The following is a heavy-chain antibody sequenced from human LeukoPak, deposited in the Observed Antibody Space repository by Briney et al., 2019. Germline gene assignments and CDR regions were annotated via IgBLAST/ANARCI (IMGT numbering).Heavy chain of an antibody. Sequence: PGGSLRLSCAASGFTFSNYAMSWVRQAPGKGLEWVSSINSSGGSTYYADSVKGRITISRDNSKNTLYLQMSSLRAENTDVYYCAKDKGDFWSGHHYWGQGTLVTVSS. CDR3: AKDKGDFWSGHHY. D-gene: IGHD3-3*01. CDR2: INSSGGST. J-gene: IGHJ4*02. CDR1: GFTFSNYA. V-gene: IGHV3-23*01.